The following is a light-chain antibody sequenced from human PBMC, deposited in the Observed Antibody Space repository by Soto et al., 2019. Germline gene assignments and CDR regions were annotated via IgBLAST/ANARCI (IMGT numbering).Light chain of an antibody. J-gene: IGKJ1*01. Sequence: DIQMTQSPSSLSASVGDRVTITCRASQGIRNDLGWYQQRQGKAPKRLIYAASSLHIGVPSWFSCRGSGTEFTLTIRSLQPEDYATNSCLPHNSYPWTFGQGTKVEIK. CDR2: AAS. V-gene: IGKV1-17*01. CDR1: QGIRND. CDR3: LPHNSYPWT.